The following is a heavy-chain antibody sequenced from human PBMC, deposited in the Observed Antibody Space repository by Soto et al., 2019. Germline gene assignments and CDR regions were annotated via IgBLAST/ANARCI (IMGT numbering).Heavy chain of an antibody. Sequence: EVQLVESGGGLAQPGRSLRLSCAASGFIFDDYAMHWVRQAPGKGLEWVSGISWQSGSIRYADSVKGRFTISRDNAKNSLYLQMNSLRVEDTALYYCAKDMFTSSSDATFDYWGQGIVVNVSS. V-gene: IGHV3-9*01. CDR1: GFIFDDYA. CDR3: AKDMFTSSSDATFDY. CDR2: ISWQSGSI. D-gene: IGHD6-6*01. J-gene: IGHJ4*02.